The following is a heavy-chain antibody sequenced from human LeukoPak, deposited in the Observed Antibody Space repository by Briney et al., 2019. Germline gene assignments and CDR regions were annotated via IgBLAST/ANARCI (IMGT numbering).Heavy chain of an antibody. Sequence: SGGSLRLSCAASGFTFSSYAMHWVRQAPGKGLEWVAVISYDGSNKYYADSVKGRFTISRDNSKNTLYLQMNSLRAEDTAVYYCARDSNCSSTSCYAHYFDYWGQGTLVTVSS. CDR3: ARDSNCSSTSCYAHYFDY. V-gene: IGHV3-30-3*01. D-gene: IGHD2-2*01. CDR2: ISYDGSNK. CDR1: GFTFSSYA. J-gene: IGHJ4*02.